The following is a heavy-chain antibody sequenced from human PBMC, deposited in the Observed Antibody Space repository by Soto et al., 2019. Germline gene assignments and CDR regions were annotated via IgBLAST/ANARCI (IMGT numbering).Heavy chain of an antibody. CDR2: ISTRSDV. CDR1: EFSLSTYS. V-gene: IGHV3-21*03. CDR3: AREKTAWPLAYGLEV. D-gene: IGHD2-21*02. Sequence: GSLRLSCTASEFSLSTYSMNWVRQAPGKGLEWVSSISTRSDVYYADSVKGRFTIARDNAKNSLSPQMNRLSAEDTGVYYCAREKTAWPLAYGLEVWGQGTTVTVSS. J-gene: IGHJ6*02.